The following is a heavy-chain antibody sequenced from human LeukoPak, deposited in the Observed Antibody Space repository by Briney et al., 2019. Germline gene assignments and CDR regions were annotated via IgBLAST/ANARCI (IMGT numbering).Heavy chain of an antibody. Sequence: GGSLRLSCAASGFTVSSNYMSWVRQAPGKGLEWVSSISSSSSYIYYADSVKGRFTISRDNAKNSLYLQMNSLRAEDTAVYYCARTPLYSGYDPPPFDYWGQGTLVTVSS. V-gene: IGHV3-21*01. CDR3: ARTPLYSGYDPPPFDY. CDR1: GFTVSSNY. CDR2: ISSSSSYI. J-gene: IGHJ4*02. D-gene: IGHD5-12*01.